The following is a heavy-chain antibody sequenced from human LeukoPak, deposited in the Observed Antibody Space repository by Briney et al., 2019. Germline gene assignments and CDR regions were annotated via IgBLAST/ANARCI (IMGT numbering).Heavy chain of an antibody. V-gene: IGHV3-30*03. CDR3: AMVWDYYDSRYFDY. D-gene: IGHD3-10*01. CDR2: ISYDGSNT. Sequence: GGSLRLSCAASGFSFFSYGMYWVRQAPGKGLEWVAVISYDGSNTYYADSVKGRFTISRDNSQNTLYLQMNSLRAEDTAVYYCAMVWDYYDSRYFDYWGQGTLVTVSS. CDR1: GFSFFSYG. J-gene: IGHJ4*02.